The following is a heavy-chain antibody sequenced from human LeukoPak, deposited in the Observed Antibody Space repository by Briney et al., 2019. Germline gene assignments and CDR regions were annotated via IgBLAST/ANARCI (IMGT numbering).Heavy chain of an antibody. CDR2: INGRGIT. CDR1: GVTFSSYT. V-gene: IGHV3-23*01. D-gene: IGHD4-17*01. J-gene: IGHJ4*02. CDR3: AKERQTGDYFTSDY. Sequence: GGSLRLSCTASGVTFSSYTMSWVRQAPGEGLEWLSAINGRGITYYAGSVKGRFTISRDNSENTLYLQMNSLTVDDTAVYFCAKERQTGDYFTSDYWGQGTLVTVSS.